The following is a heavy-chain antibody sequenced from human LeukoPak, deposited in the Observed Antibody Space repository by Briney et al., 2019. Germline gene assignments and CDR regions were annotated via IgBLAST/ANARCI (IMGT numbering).Heavy chain of an antibody. CDR1: GYTFTSYG. V-gene: IGHV1-18*01. J-gene: IGHJ4*02. Sequence: ASVNVSCKASGYTFTSYGISWVRQAPGQGLEWMGWISAYNGNTDYAQSLQGRVTMTIDTSTSTVYMELRSLRSDDTAVYYCARDVGRSYDLDYWGQGTLVTVSP. CDR2: ISAYNGNT. D-gene: IGHD3-16*01. CDR3: ARDVGRSYDLDY.